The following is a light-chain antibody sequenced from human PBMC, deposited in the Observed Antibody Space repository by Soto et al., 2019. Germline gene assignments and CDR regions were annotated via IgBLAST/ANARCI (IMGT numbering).Light chain of an antibody. J-gene: IGKJ5*01. CDR2: GAS. V-gene: IGKV3-20*01. CDR3: QKYGSSPLVT. CDR1: HGVATN. Sequence: TQCPRTMSVSPGERATLSCRVGHGVATNLAWYQQKPGQAPRLLIYGASSRATGIPDRFSGSGSGTDFTLTISRLEPEDFAVYNCQKYGSSPLVTFGQGTRLELK.